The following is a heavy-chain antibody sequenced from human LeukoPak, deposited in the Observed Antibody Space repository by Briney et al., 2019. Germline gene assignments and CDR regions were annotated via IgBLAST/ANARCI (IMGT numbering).Heavy chain of an antibody. D-gene: IGHD3-10*02. J-gene: IGHJ6*04. CDR1: GFTFSSYE. CDR3: AERGITMIGGV. Sequence: GWSLTLSCAASGFTFSSYEMNWVRQAPGKGLEWVSYISSSGSTIYYADSVKGRFTISRDNAKNSLYLQMNSLRAEDTAVYYCAERGITMIGGVWGKGTTVTISS. V-gene: IGHV3-48*03. CDR2: ISSSGSTI.